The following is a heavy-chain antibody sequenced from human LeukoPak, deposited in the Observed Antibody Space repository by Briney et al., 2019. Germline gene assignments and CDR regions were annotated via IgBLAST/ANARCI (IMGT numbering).Heavy chain of an antibody. V-gene: IGHV4-30-4*01. CDR2: IYYSGST. D-gene: IGHD1-14*01. CDR1: GGSISSGDYY. J-gene: IGHJ2*01. CDR3: ARRNHGDPNWYFDL. Sequence: SETLSLTCTVSGGSISSGDYYWSWIRQPPGKGLEWIGYIYYSGSTYYNPSLKSRVTISVDTSKNQFSLKLSSVTAADTAVYYCARRNHGDPNWYFDLWGRGTLVTVSS.